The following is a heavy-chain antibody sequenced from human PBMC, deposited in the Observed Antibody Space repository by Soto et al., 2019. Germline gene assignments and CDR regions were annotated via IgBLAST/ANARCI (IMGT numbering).Heavy chain of an antibody. V-gene: IGHV6-1*01. J-gene: IGHJ3*02. CDR1: GDSVSSNSAA. D-gene: IGHD1-7*01. CDR2: TYYRSKWYN. Sequence: SHTLSLTCAISGDSVSSNSAAWNWIRQSPSRGLEWLGRTYYRSKWYNDYAVSVKSRITIHPDTSKNQFSLQLNSVTPEDTAVYYGASDNWNYDAFDIWGKGTMVTVSS. CDR3: ASDNWNYDAFDI.